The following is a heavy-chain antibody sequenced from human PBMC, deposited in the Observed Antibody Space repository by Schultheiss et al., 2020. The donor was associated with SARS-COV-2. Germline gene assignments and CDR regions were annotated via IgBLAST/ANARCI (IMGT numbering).Heavy chain of an antibody. CDR2: IYYSGST. J-gene: IGHJ4*02. CDR1: GGSISSGGYY. V-gene: IGHV4-31*03. D-gene: IGHD4-17*01. CDR3: AKERYGDYGGLDY. Sequence: SETLSLTCTVSGGSISSGGYYWSWIRQHPGKGLEWIGYIYYSGSTYYNPSLKSRVTISVDTSKNQFSLKLSSVTAADTAVYYCAKERYGDYGGLDYWGQGTLVTVSS.